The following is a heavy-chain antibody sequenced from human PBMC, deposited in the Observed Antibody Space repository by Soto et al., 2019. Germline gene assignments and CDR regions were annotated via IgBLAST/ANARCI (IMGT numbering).Heavy chain of an antibody. D-gene: IGHD1-7*01. CDR1: RFTFSDYS. Sequence: GGSLRLSCEVSRFTFSDYSMNWVRQAPGKGLEWVSLISDSGGSTYYADSVKGRFTISRDNSKNTLYLQMNSLRAEDTAVYYCARPYNWNYGSMDVWGQGTTVTVSS. CDR2: SDSGGST. J-gene: IGHJ6*02. V-gene: IGHV3-53*01. CDR3: ARPYNWNYGSMDV.